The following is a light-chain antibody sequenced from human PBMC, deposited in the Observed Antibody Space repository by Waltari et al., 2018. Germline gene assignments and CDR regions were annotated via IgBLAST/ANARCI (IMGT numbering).Light chain of an antibody. CDR1: QSVLHSDGYNY. Sequence: IVMTQSPLFFPVTPGEPASISCRSSQSVLHSDGYNYLDWYLQKPGQSPRLLIYGASSTAPGIPARFSGSGSGTDFTLTISSLQSEDFAVYYCHQYNNWPPYTFGQGTKLEIK. J-gene: IGKJ2*01. CDR2: GAS. V-gene: IGKV2-28*01. CDR3: HQYNNWPPYT.